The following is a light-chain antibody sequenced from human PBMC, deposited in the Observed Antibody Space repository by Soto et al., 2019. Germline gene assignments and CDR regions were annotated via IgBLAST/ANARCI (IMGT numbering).Light chain of an antibody. CDR2: AAS. V-gene: IGKV3-15*01. Sequence: EIVMTQSPATLSVSPGERATLSCRASQSVRNNLAWYQQRPGQAPRVLIYAASTRATGVPARFSGSGSGTEFTLTISSLQSEDFAVYYCQHYNTWPLTFGQGTRLEIK. CDR1: QSVRNN. CDR3: QHYNTWPLT. J-gene: IGKJ5*01.